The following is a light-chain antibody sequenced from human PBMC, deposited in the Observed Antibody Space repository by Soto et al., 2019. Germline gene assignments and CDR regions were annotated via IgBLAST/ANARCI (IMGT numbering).Light chain of an antibody. V-gene: IGKV1-5*01. CDR2: DAS. Sequence: DIQMTQTPSTLSASVGDRVTINCRASQNVNDYLAWYQQKPGKSPKVLIYDASTLESGVPSRFSGSGSGTEFTLTISGLQADDFATYYCQQYSIHRTFGQGTKLDIK. CDR1: QNVNDY. CDR3: QQYSIHRT. J-gene: IGKJ1*01.